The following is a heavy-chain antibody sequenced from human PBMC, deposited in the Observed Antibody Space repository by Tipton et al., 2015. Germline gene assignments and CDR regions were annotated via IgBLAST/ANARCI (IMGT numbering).Heavy chain of an antibody. D-gene: IGHD3-3*01. V-gene: IGHV4-34*01. J-gene: IGHJ5*02. Sequence: TLSLTCTVYGGSFSNDYWSWIRQPPGKGLEWIGEINDSGSTNYNPSLKIRLTISLDTSKNQFSLKMRSVTAADTAVYYCARDPNPVYYDCWSDKGGNWFDPWGQGTLVTVSS. CDR1: GGSFSNDY. CDR2: INDSGST. CDR3: ARDPNPVYYDCWSDKGGNWFDP.